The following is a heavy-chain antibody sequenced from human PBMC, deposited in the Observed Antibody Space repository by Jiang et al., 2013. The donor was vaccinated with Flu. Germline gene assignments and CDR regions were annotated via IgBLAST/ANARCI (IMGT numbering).Heavy chain of an antibody. CDR3: ANGIATPGTGFDY. D-gene: IGHD6-13*01. J-gene: IGHJ4*02. Sequence: GAEVKKPGESLKISCKVSGYSFTNFWIGWVRQMPGKGLEWMGIIYPGDSDTRYSPSFQGQVTISADKSISTAYLQWSSLKASDTAIYYCANGIATPGTGFDYWGQGTLVTVSS. V-gene: IGHV5-51*01. CDR2: IYPGDSDT. CDR1: GYSFTNFW.